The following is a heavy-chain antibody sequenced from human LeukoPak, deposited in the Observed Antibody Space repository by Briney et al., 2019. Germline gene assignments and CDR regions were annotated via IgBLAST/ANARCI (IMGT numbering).Heavy chain of an antibody. Sequence: SGTLSLTCAVSGGSISSNNWWSWVRQPPGKGLEWIGEIYHSGSTNYNPSLKSPVTISVDKSKNQFSLKLSSVTAADTAVYYCANKRNAAPYYFDYWDQGTLVTVSS. V-gene: IGHV4-4*02. D-gene: IGHD6-25*01. CDR2: IYHSGST. J-gene: IGHJ4*02. CDR3: ANKRNAAPYYFDY. CDR1: GGSISSNNW.